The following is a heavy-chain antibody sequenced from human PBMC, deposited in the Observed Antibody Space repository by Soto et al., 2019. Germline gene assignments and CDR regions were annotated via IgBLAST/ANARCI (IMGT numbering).Heavy chain of an antibody. Sequence: ASVKVSCKVSGYTLTEFAMHWVRQAPGKGLEWMGGFDPEDGETIYAQRFQGRVTMTEDTSTDTAYMELSSLRSEDTAVYYCATYDYYGSGSPPLGYWGQGTLVTVSS. V-gene: IGHV1-24*01. CDR3: ATYDYYGSGSPPLGY. J-gene: IGHJ4*02. D-gene: IGHD3-10*01. CDR1: GYTLTEFA. CDR2: FDPEDGET.